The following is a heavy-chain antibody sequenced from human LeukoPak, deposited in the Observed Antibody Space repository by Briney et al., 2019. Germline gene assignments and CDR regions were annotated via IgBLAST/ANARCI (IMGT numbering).Heavy chain of an antibody. D-gene: IGHD3-22*01. J-gene: IGHJ3*02. CDR3: ARDFGDSSGYYSRAFDI. V-gene: IGHV1-69*05. Sequence: SVKVSCKAPGGTFSSYAISWVRQAPGQGLEWMGGIIPIFGTANYAQKFQGRVTITTDKSTSTAYMELSSLRSEDTAVYYCARDFGDSSGYYSRAFDIWGQGTMVTVSS. CDR1: GGTFSSYA. CDR2: IIPIFGTA.